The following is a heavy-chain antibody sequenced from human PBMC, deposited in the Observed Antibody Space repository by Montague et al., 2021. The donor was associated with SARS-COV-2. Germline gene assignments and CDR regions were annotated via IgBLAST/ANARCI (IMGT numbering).Heavy chain of an antibody. V-gene: IGHV4-59*01. CDR3: ASPGGYCTGGSCYYVH. Sequence: SETLSLTCSVSGGSISTYYWSWIRQPPGKGLEWIGYIYYSGSTNYNPSLKSRVTISIDTSKNQFSLKLSSVTAADMAVYYCASPGGYCTGGSCYYVHWGQGTLVTVSS. CDR1: GGSISTYY. D-gene: IGHD2-15*01. J-gene: IGHJ4*02. CDR2: IYYSGST.